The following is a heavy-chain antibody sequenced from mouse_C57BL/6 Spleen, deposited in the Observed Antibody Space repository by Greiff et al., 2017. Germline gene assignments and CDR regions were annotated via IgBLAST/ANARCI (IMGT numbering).Heavy chain of an antibody. D-gene: IGHD1-1*01. Sequence: QVQLQQPGAELVRPGASVKMSCKASGYTFTSYNMHWVKQTPRQGLEWIGDIYPGNGDTSYNQKFKGKATLTVDKSSSPAYMQLSSLTSDDSAVYFCARTYYGSSYVNWYFDVWGTGTTVTVSS. CDR1: GYTFTSYN. V-gene: IGHV1-12*01. CDR3: ARTYYGSSYVNWYFDV. J-gene: IGHJ1*03. CDR2: IYPGNGDT.